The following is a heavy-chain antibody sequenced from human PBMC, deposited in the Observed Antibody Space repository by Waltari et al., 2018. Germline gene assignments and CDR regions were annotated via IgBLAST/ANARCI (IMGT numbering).Heavy chain of an antibody. V-gene: IGHV4-34*01. CDR2: LNQSGRT. J-gene: IGHJ4*02. CDR3: ARAKGYSYGYGDY. CDR1: GGSFSGSY. Sequence: HVQLQQCTAGQLKPPETLSLTCDVYGGSFSGSYWSWLRQPPGTVLEWIEKLNQSGRTNNNPSLKSRVTISGDTAKNQFSMKLSSVTAEDTAGYYCARAKGYSYGYGDYWGQGTLVTVSS. D-gene: IGHD5-18*01.